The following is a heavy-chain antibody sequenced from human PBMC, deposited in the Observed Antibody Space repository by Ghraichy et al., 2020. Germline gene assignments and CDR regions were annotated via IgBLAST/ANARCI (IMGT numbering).Heavy chain of an antibody. CDR3: ARDYDFWSGYSLYYYYYYMDV. Sequence: GGSLRLSCAASGFTFSSYSMNWVRQAPGKGLEWVSSISSSSSYIYYADSVKGRFTISRDNAKNSLYLQMNSLRAEDTAVYYCARDYDFWSGYSLYYYYYYMDVWGKGTTVTVSS. V-gene: IGHV3-21*01. CDR2: ISSSSSYI. CDR1: GFTFSSYS. J-gene: IGHJ6*03. D-gene: IGHD3-3*01.